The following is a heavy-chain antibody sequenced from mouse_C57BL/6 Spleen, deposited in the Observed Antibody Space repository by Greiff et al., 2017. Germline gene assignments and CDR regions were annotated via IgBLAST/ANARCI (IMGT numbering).Heavy chain of an antibody. D-gene: IGHD2-2*01. J-gene: IGHJ2*01. CDR1: GYTFTSYG. Sequence: VQLQQSGAELVRPGASVKLSCKASGYTFTSYGISWVKQRTGHGLEWIGEIYPRSGSTYYNEKFKGKATLTADKSSSTAYMELRRLTSEDSADYVGARRGFYGYDGGVDYWGQGTTLTVSS. CDR3: ARRGFYGYDGGVDY. V-gene: IGHV1-81*01. CDR2: IYPRSGST.